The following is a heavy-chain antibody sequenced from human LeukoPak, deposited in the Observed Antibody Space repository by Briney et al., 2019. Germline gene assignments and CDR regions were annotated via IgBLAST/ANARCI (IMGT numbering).Heavy chain of an antibody. CDR2: IIPILGIA. V-gene: IGHV1-69*04. D-gene: IGHD4-23*01. Sequence: ASVKVSCKASGGTFSSYAISWVRQAPGQGLEWMGRIIPILGIANYAQKFQGRVTITADKSTSTAYMELSSLRSEDTDVYYCARYTATVVTPPYFDYWGQGTLVTVSS. CDR1: GGTFSSYA. CDR3: ARYTATVVTPPYFDY. J-gene: IGHJ4*02.